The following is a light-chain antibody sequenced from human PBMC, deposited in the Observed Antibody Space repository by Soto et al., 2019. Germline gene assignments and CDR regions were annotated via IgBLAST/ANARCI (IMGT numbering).Light chain of an antibody. CDR2: AAS. CDR1: QNISSS. V-gene: IGKV1-39*01. J-gene: IGKJ1*01. CDR3: QQSYSTTWT. Sequence: DIQMTQSPSSLSASVGDRVTVTCRASQNISSSLNWYQQKPGEAPRVLIFAASNLQSGVPSRFSGSESGTDFTLTISSLQPEDFATYFCQQSYSTTWTVDQGTKVEIK.